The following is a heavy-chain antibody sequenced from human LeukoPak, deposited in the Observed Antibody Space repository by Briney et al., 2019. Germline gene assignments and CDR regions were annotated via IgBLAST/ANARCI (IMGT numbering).Heavy chain of an antibody. CDR3: ARLSGYDYGYSFDY. CDR1: GGSISSSSYY. V-gene: IGHV4-30-4*08. J-gene: IGHJ4*02. D-gene: IGHD5-12*01. CDR2: IFYSGTT. Sequence: KPSETLSLTCTVSGGSISSSSYYWGWIRQPPGKGLEWIGYIFYSGTTYYNPSLKSRVTMSVDTSKNQFSLRLSSVTAADTAVYYCARLSGYDYGYSFDYWGQGTLVTVSS.